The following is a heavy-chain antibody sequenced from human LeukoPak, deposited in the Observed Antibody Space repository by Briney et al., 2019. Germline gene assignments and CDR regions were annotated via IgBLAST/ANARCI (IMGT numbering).Heavy chain of an antibody. D-gene: IGHD2-2*01. CDR3: ARDCSSTSCRIVFDAFDI. CDR2: IYYSGST. V-gene: IGHV4-59*01. Sequence: KPSETLSLTCTVSGGSISSYYWSWIRQPPGKGLEWIGYIYYSGSTNYNPSLKSRVTISVDTSKNQFSLKLSSVTAADTAVYYCARDCSSTSCRIVFDAFDIWGQGTMVTVSS. CDR1: GGSISSYY. J-gene: IGHJ3*02.